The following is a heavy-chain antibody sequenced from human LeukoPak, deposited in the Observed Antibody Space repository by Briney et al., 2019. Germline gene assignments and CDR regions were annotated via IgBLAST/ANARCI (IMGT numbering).Heavy chain of an antibody. Sequence: GRSLRLSCAASGFTFSSYAMHWVRQAPGKGLEWVAVIPYDGSNKYYADSVKGRFTISRDNSKNTLYLQMNSLRAEDTAVYYCAREFYSSGWYGDYWGQGTLVTVSS. J-gene: IGHJ4*02. V-gene: IGHV3-30-3*01. CDR1: GFTFSSYA. D-gene: IGHD6-19*01. CDR2: IPYDGSNK. CDR3: AREFYSSGWYGDY.